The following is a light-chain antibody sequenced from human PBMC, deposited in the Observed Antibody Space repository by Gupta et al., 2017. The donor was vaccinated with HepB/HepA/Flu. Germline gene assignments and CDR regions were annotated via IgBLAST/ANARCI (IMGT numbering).Light chain of an antibody. J-gene: IGLJ3*02. Sequence: SSELTQDPAMSVALGQTVRITCRGDSLRTSYATWYQQKPGQAPLLVFYGRNNRPSGITNRFSDSNSGNTASLTIPGNQAEDEADYYWNSKTNNSHQEVFGGGTKLTVL. CDR1: SLRTSY. CDR3: NSKTNNSHQEV. CDR2: GRN. V-gene: IGLV3-19*01.